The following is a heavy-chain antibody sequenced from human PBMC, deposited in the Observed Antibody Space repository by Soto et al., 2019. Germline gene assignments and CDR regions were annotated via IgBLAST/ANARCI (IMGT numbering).Heavy chain of an antibody. CDR3: ARGYCSSTSCYPSDWYFDL. Sequence: SETLSLTCTVSGGSISSYYWSWIRQPPGKGLEWIGYIYYSGSTNYNPSLKSRVTISVDTSKNQFSLKLSSVTAADTAVYYCARGYCSSTSCYPSDWYFDLWGRGTLVTVSS. CDR2: IYYSGST. D-gene: IGHD2-2*01. V-gene: IGHV4-59*01. CDR1: GGSISSYY. J-gene: IGHJ2*01.